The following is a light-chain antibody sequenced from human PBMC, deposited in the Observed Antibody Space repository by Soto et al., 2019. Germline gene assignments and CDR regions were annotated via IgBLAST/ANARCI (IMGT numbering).Light chain of an antibody. J-gene: IGLJ1*01. V-gene: IGLV2-14*03. Sequence: QSALTQPASVSGSPVQSITISCSGTSSDIGAYDDVSWYQQHPGRAPKLIIYEVSHRFSGLSYRFSGSKSGNTASLTISGLQAEYEGDYYCTAFAPGRIYVFGSGTKLTVL. CDR2: EVS. CDR3: TAFAPGRIYV. CDR1: SSDIGAYDD.